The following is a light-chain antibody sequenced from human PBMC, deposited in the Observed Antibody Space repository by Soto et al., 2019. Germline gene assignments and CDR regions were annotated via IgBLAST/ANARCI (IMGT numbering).Light chain of an antibody. V-gene: IGLV2-14*03. J-gene: IGLJ2*01. CDR3: SSYTSTFTRI. CDR2: DVS. CDR1: SSDIGSFNF. Sequence: QSALIQPASVSGSPGQSITISCTGTSSDIGSFNFVSWYQQHPGKAPRLIIYDVSNRPSGVSNRFSGSKSGNTASLTISGLQAEDEADYYCSSYTSTFTRIFGGGTKLTVL.